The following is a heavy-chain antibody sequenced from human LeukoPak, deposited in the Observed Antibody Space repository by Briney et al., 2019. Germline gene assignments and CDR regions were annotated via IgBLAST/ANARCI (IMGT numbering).Heavy chain of an antibody. Sequence: ASVKVSCKASGYTFASYGISWVRQAPGQGLEWMGWISAYNGNTNYAQKLTGRVTMTTDTSTSTAYLELRSLRSDDTAVYYCARKLYDFWSGYYDGGHQYYFDYWGQGTLVTVSS. CDR3: ARKLYDFWSGYYDGGHQYYFDY. D-gene: IGHD3-3*01. CDR2: ISAYNGNT. J-gene: IGHJ4*02. CDR1: GYTFASYG. V-gene: IGHV1-18*01.